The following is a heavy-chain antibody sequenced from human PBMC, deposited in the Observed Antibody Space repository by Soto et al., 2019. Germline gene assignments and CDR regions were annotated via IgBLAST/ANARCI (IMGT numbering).Heavy chain of an antibody. J-gene: IGHJ5*02. CDR3: ANPKLAVAAGFDP. CDR2: ISYDGNNK. Sequence: GGSLRLSCAASGFTFSSYAMHWVRQAPGKGLQWVGFISYDGNNKYYADSAKGRFTISRDNSKNTLYLQMNSLRAEDTAVYYCANPKLAVAAGFDPWGQGTLVTVSS. CDR1: GFTFSSYA. D-gene: IGHD6-19*01. V-gene: IGHV3-30*04.